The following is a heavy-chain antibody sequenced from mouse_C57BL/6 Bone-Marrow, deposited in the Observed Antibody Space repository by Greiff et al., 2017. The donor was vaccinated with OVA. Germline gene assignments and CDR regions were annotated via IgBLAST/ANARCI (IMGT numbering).Heavy chain of an antibody. CDR3: VIDTWFAY. CDR2: IRSKSNNYAT. CDR1: GFSFNTYA. V-gene: IGHV10-1*01. Sequence: EVQGVESGGGLVQPKGSLKLSCAASGFSFNTYAMNWVRQAPGTGLEWVARIRSKSNNYATYYADSVKDRFTISRDDSESMLYLQMNNLKTEDTAMYYCVIDTWFAYWGQGTLVTVSA. J-gene: IGHJ3*01.